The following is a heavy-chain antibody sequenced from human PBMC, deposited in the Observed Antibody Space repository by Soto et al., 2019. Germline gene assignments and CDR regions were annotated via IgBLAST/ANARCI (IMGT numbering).Heavy chain of an antibody. V-gene: IGHV3-11*06. J-gene: IGHJ4*02. CDR3: ARDPIVVVPAAMSNFDY. Sequence: GGSLRLSCAASGFTFSDYYMSWIRQAPGKGLEWVSYISSSSSYTNYADSVKGRFTISRDNAKNSLYLQMNSLRAEDTAVYYCARDPIVVVPAAMSNFDYWGQGTLVTVSS. CDR2: ISSSSSYT. D-gene: IGHD2-2*01. CDR1: GFTFSDYY.